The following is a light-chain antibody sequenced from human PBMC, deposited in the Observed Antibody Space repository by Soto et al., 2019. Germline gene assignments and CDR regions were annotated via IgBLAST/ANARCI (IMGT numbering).Light chain of an antibody. V-gene: IGKV3-15*01. CDR3: HQYNQWPRT. CDR2: GAS. CDR1: QSVDRD. Sequence: EVVLTQSPATLSLSLGEVATLSCRASQSVDRDLAWYRQRPGQPPSLLIHGASTRATGVPARFSGSGSETECALVITSLQSEDFAVYFCHQYNQWPRTFGQGTKVEIK. J-gene: IGKJ1*01.